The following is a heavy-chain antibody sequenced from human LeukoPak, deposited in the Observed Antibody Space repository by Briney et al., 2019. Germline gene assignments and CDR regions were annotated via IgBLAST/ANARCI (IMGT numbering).Heavy chain of an antibody. CDR3: ASSPFYYYYMDV. J-gene: IGHJ6*03. V-gene: IGHV1-8*01. CDR2: MNPNSGNT. Sequence: SVKVSCKASGYTFTSYDINWVRQATGQGLEWMGWMNPNSGNTGYAQKFQGRVTMTRNTSISTAYMELSSLRSEDTAVYYCASSPFYYYYMDVWGKGTTVTVSS. CDR1: GYTFTSYD.